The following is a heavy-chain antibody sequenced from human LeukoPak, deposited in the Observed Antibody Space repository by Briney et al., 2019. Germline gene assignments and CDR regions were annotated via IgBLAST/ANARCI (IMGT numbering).Heavy chain of an antibody. J-gene: IGHJ3*02. Sequence: SETLSLTCAVYGGSFSGYYWSWIRQPPGKGLEWIGEINHSGSTNYNPSLKSRVTISVDTSKNQFSLKLSSVTAADTAVYYCARGPSSSILRGAFDIWGQGTMVTVSS. D-gene: IGHD6-13*01. V-gene: IGHV4-34*01. CDR2: INHSGST. CDR3: ARGPSSSILRGAFDI. CDR1: GGSFSGYY.